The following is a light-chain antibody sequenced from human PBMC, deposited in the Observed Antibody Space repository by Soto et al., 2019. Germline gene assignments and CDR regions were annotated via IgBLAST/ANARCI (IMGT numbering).Light chain of an antibody. Sequence: EIVLTQSPGTLSLSPGERATLSCRASQSVSSSYLAWYQQKPGQAPRLLIYGASSRATGIPDRFSGSWSGTDFTLTISRLEPEDVAVYYCQQYGSSPQTFGQGTRLDIK. CDR1: QSVSSSY. CDR2: GAS. CDR3: QQYGSSPQT. V-gene: IGKV3-20*01. J-gene: IGKJ5*01.